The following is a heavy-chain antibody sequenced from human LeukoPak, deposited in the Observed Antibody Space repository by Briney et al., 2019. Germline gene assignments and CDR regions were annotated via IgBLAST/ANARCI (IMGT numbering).Heavy chain of an antibody. CDR1: GFTFSDYY. J-gene: IGHJ4*02. CDR2: ISSSGSTI. V-gene: IGHV3-11*01. D-gene: IGHD3-22*01. CDR3: ARDFPPQTQCYYDSSGYTY. Sequence: PGGSLRLSCAASGFTFSDYYMSWIRQAPGKGLEWVSYISSSGSTIYYADSVKGRFTISRDNAKNSLYLQMNSLRAEDTAVYYCARDFPPQTQCYYDSSGYTYWGQGTLVTVSS.